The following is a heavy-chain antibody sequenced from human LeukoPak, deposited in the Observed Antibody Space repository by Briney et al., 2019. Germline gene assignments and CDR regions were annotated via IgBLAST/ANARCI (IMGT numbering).Heavy chain of an antibody. V-gene: IGHV3-30*02. CDR2: IRYDGSNK. Sequence: GGSLRLSCAASGFTFSSYGMHWVRQAPGKGLEWVAFIRYDGSNKYYADSVKGRFTISRDNSKNTLYLQMNSLRAEDAAVYYCAKDHQSSCWYGLYFDYWGQGTLVTVSS. J-gene: IGHJ4*02. D-gene: IGHD6-19*01. CDR1: GFTFSSYG. CDR3: AKDHQSSCWYGLYFDY.